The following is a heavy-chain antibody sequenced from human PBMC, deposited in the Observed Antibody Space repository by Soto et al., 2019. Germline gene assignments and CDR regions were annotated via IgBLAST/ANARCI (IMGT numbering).Heavy chain of an antibody. CDR3: ARGTKYYYQGMDV. CDR2: IYDSGST. Sequence: SETLSLTCTVSGDSINNYYWTWIRQPPGKGLEWIGYIYDSGSTSYDPSLKSRLTISVDTSKNQFSLELKSVTAADTAVYYCARGTKYYYQGMDVWGQGTTVT. V-gene: IGHV4-59*01. J-gene: IGHJ6*02. CDR1: GDSINNYY.